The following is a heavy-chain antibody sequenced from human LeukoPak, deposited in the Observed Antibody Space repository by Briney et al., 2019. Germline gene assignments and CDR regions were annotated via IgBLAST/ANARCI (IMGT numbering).Heavy chain of an antibody. D-gene: IGHD3-22*01. V-gene: IGHV1-18*01. CDR3: ARVRSDSSGYYYRYYYYYYMDV. Sequence: GASVKVSCKASGYTFTSYGISWVRQAPGQGLEWMGWISAYNGNTNYAQKLQGRVTMTTDTSTSAAYMELRSLRSDDTAVYYCARVRSDSSGYYYRYYYYYYMDVWGKGTTVTVSS. J-gene: IGHJ6*03. CDR2: ISAYNGNT. CDR1: GYTFTSYG.